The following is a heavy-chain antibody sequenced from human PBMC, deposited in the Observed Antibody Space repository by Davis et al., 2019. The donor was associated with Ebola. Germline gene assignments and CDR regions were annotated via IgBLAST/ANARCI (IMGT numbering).Heavy chain of an antibody. CDR3: ARVYNWGFDF. CDR2: IKQDGSEK. J-gene: IGHJ4*02. D-gene: IGHD1-20*01. V-gene: IGHV3-7*01. CDR1: GFTFSSYW. Sequence: GSLSLSCAASGFTFSSYWLSWVPQAPGKGLEWVANIKQDGSEKYYVDSVKGRFIISRDNAKNSLYLQMSSLRDDDTAVYYCARVYNWGFDFWGQGTLVTVSS.